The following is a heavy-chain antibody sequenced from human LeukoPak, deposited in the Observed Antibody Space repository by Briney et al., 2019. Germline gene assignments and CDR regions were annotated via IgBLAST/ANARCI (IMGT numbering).Heavy chain of an antibody. D-gene: IGHD6-19*01. CDR1: GFTFDDYA. V-gene: IGHV3-9*03. CDR3: AKDYRAVAGTGGAFDY. CDR2: ISWNSGII. Sequence: GGSPRLSCAASGFTFDDYAMHWVRQAPGKGLEWVSGISWNSGIIVYADSVKGRFTISRGNAKNSLYLQMNSLRPEDMALYYCAKDYRAVAGTGGAFDYWGQGTLVTVSS. J-gene: IGHJ4*02.